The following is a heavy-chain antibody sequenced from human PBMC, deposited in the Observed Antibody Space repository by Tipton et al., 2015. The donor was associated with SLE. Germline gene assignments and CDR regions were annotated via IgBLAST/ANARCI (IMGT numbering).Heavy chain of an antibody. J-gene: IGHJ4*02. CDR1: GGSISSYY. Sequence: TLSLTSTVSGGSISSYYWSWIRQPPGKGLEWIGYIYYRGSTNYNPSLKSRVTISVDTSKNQFSLKLSSVTAADTAVYYCARHMITGGEFDYWGQGTLVTVSS. V-gene: IGHV4-59*08. CDR2: IYYRGST. D-gene: IGHD3-16*01. CDR3: ARHMITGGEFDY.